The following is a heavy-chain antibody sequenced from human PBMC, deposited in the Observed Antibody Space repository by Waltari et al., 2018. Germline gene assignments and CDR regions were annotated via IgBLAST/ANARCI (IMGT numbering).Heavy chain of an antibody. V-gene: IGHV4-39*01. CDR1: GGSISSSSYY. J-gene: IGHJ5*02. Sequence: QLQLQESGPGLVKPSETLSLTCTVSGGSISSSSYYWGWIRQPPGKGLEWIGSIYYSGGTSCNPSLNSRVTISVDTSNSQFSLKLSSVTAADTAVYYCARYHTETIWFGELYKRQNWFDPWGQGTLVTVSS. CDR2: IYYSGGT. CDR3: ARYHTETIWFGELYKRQNWFDP. D-gene: IGHD3-10*01.